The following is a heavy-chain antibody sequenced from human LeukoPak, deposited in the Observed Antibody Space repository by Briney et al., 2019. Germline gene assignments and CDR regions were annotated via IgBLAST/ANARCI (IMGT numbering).Heavy chain of an antibody. CDR3: ARGEGLMVRGVPLHY. CDR2: INPNSGDT. D-gene: IGHD3-10*01. Sequence: ASVKDSCKASGGTFSSYAISWVRPAPGQGLEWMGCINPNSGDTNYAQMFQGRVTMTRDTSISTAYMELSSLRSDDTAVYSCARGEGLMVRGVPLHYWGQGTLVTVSS. J-gene: IGHJ4*02. CDR1: GGTFSSYA. V-gene: IGHV1-2*02.